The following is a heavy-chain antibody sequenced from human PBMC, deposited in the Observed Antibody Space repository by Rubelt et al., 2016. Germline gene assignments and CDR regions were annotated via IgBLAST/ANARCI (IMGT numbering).Heavy chain of an antibody. CDR2: IYYSGST. CDR1: GGSISGYY. J-gene: IGHJ4*02. Sequence: QVQLQESGPGLVKPSETLSLTCTVSGGSISGYYWSWIRQSPEKGLEWIGYIYYSGSTNYNPSLKSRVTISVDTSNDKFSLGLSSVTAADTAVYYCVSPGKEEWFSFDYWGQRTLVTVSS. D-gene: IGHD3-3*01. CDR3: VSPGKEEWFSFDY. V-gene: IGHV4-59*08.